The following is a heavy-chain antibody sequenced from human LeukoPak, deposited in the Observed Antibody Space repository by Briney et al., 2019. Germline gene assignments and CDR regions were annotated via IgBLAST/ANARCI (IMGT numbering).Heavy chain of an antibody. CDR1: GFTFSSYA. CDR3: ARDHYFDY. J-gene: IGHJ4*02. Sequence: TGVSLRLSCAASGFTFSSYAMSWVRQAPGKGLEWVANIKQDGSEKYYVDSVKGRFTISRDNAKNSLYLQMNSLRAEDTAVYYCARDHYFDYWGQGTLVTVSS. V-gene: IGHV3-7*01. CDR2: IKQDGSEK.